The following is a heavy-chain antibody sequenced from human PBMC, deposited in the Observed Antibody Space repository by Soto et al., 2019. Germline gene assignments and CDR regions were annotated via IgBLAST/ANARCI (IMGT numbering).Heavy chain of an antibody. CDR1: GGSISSYY. D-gene: IGHD2-15*01. Sequence: PSETLSLTCTVSGGSISSYYWSWIRRPPGKGLEWIGYIYYSGSTNYNPSLKSRVTISVDTSKNQFSLKLSSVTAADTAVYYCARATQTVVAATFDYWGQGTLVTVSS. CDR2: IYYSGST. CDR3: ARATQTVVAATFDY. V-gene: IGHV4-59*01. J-gene: IGHJ4*02.